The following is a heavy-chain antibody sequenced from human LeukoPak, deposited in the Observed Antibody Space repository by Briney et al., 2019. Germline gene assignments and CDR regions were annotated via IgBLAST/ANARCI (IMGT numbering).Heavy chain of an antibody. J-gene: IGHJ3*01. V-gene: IGHV3-23*01. D-gene: IGHD6-19*01. CDR2: ISGSGGST. CDR3: AKWQWLTPDAFDF. CDR1: GFAFSSFA. Sequence: TGGSLRLSCAASGFAFSSFAMSWVRQAPGKGLEWVSGISGSGGSTYYADSVKGRFTISRDNSRKTLYVQVNSLRVEDTAVYYCAKWQWLTPDAFDFWGQGTMLTVSP.